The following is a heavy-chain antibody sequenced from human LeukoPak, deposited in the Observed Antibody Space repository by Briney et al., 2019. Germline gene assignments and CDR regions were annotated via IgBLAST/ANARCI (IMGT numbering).Heavy chain of an antibody. CDR1: GGSISSGGYY. J-gene: IGHJ4*02. CDR2: IYYSGST. CDR3: ARAGLRDYAFDY. D-gene: IGHD4-17*01. V-gene: IGHV4-31*03. Sequence: SQALSLTCTVSGGSISSGGYYWSWIRQHPGKGLEWIGYIYYSGSTYYNPSLKSRVTISVDTSKNQFSLKLSSVTAADTAVYYCARAGLRDYAFDYWGQGTLVTVPS.